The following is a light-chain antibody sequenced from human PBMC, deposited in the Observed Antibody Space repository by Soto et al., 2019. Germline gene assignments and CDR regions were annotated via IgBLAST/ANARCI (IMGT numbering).Light chain of an antibody. CDR1: QGIGHD. J-gene: IGKJ4*01. CDR2: GAS. V-gene: IGKV1-17*01. CDR3: LQHYNYPLT. Sequence: DIQMTQSPSSLSASVGDRVTITCRASQGIGHDLGWYHQEPGKAPKRLIYGASSLQSGVPSRFSGSGSGTEFTLTISSLQPEDFATYYCLQHYNYPLTFGGGNKVEIK.